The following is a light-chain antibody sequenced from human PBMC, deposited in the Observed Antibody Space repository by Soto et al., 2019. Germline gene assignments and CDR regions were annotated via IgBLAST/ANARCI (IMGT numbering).Light chain of an antibody. CDR3: SSYLSSATLDL. CDR1: HSGIGNFNY. V-gene: IGLV2-14*01. Sequence: QSALTQPASVSGSPGQSITISCTGTHSGIGNFNYVSWYQQHPGKAPKLIIFEVSSRPSGVSNRFSGSKSGNTASLTISWLQAEDEADYYCSSYLSSATLDLFGTGTKLTVL. J-gene: IGLJ1*01. CDR2: EVS.